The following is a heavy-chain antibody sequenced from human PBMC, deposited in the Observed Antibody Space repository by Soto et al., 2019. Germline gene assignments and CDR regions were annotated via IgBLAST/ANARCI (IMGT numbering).Heavy chain of an antibody. J-gene: IGHJ6*02. D-gene: IGHD5-18*01. CDR2: IIPLFSTA. CDR1: GGTFSNYA. V-gene: IGHV1-69*01. CDR3: AGASVHTARITLDDFYWHDGMDV. Sequence: QVQLVQSGAEVRKPGSSVKVSCKASGGTFSNYALSWVRQAPGQGLEWMGGIIPLFSTANYAQKFQGTATIIADESTSTAYMELSSLRSEETAVYYCAGASVHTARITLDDFYWHDGMDVWGQGTAVTVAS.